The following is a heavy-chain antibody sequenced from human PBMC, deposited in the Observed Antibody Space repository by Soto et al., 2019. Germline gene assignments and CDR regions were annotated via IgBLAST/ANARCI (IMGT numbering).Heavy chain of an antibody. CDR1: GYTFTGYG. J-gene: IGHJ3*02. CDR3: ARGTGGSYLPHPTVAFDM. V-gene: IGHV1-18*01. Sequence: ASVKVSCKASGYTFTGYGISWVRQAPGQGLEWMGWISAYNGNTNYAQKLQGRVTMTTDTSTSTAYMELRSLRSDDTAVYYCARGTGGSYLPHPTVAFDMGGQGTMVT. CDR2: ISAYNGNT. D-gene: IGHD1-26*01.